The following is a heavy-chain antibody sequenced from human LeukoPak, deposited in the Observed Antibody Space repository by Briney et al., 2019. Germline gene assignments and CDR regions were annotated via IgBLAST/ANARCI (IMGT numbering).Heavy chain of an antibody. CDR1: GGSFSGYY. CDR3: ARGGDSSGYHEGFYFDY. V-gene: IGHV4-34*01. Sequence: SETLSLTCAVYGGSFSGYYWSWIRQPPGKGLEWIGEINHSGSTNYNPSLKSRVTISVDTSKNQFSLKPSSVTAADTAVYYCARGGDSSGYHEGFYFDYWGQGTLVTVSS. J-gene: IGHJ4*02. D-gene: IGHD3-22*01. CDR2: INHSGST.